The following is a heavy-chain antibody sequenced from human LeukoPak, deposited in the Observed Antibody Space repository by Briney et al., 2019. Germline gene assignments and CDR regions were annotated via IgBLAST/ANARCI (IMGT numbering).Heavy chain of an antibody. CDR3: ARGRAADLDY. V-gene: IGHV1-69*05. CDR2: IIPIFGTA. D-gene: IGHD6-13*01. CDR1: GGTFSSYA. J-gene: IGHJ4*02. Sequence: GSSVKVSCKASGGTFSSYAISWVRQAPGQGLEWMGGIIPIFGTANYAQKFQGRVTMTRNTSISTAYMELSSLRSEDTAVYYCARGRAADLDYWGQGTLVTVSS.